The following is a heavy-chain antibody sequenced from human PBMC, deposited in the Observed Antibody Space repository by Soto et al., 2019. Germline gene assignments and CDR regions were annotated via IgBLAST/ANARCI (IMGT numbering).Heavy chain of an antibody. CDR1: GFSLSNARMG. J-gene: IGHJ6*03. V-gene: IGHV2-26*01. CDR3: ARIAARPSWLGYYYYMDV. Sequence: QVTLKESGPVLVKPTETLTLTCTVSGFSLSNARMGVSWIRQPPGKALEWLAHIFSNDEKSYSTSLKSRLTISKDTSKSQVVLTMTNMDPVDTATYYCARIAARPSWLGYYYYMDVWGKGTTVTVSS. D-gene: IGHD6-6*01. CDR2: IFSNDEK.